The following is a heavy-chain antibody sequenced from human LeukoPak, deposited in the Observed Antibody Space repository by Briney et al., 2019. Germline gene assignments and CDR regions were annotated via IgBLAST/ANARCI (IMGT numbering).Heavy chain of an antibody. D-gene: IGHD4-17*01. CDR2: ISSSGRTR. V-gene: IGHV3-48*03. Sequence: SGGSLRLSCAASGFTFSSYEMNWVRQAPGKGLEWVSYISSSGRTRYYADSVKGRFTISRDNAKNSLYLQMNSLRAEDTAVYYCARVQTTVTTLDYWGQGTLVTVSS. CDR1: GFTFSSYE. J-gene: IGHJ4*02. CDR3: ARVQTTVTTLDY.